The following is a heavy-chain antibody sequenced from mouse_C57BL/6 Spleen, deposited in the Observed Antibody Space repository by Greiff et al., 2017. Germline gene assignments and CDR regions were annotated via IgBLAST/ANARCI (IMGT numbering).Heavy chain of an antibody. V-gene: IGHV1-64*01. CDR2: IHPNSGST. Sequence: QVHVKQPGAELVKPGASVKLSCKASGYTFTSYWMHWVKQRPGQGLEWIGMIHPNSGSTNYNEKFKSKATLTVDKSSSTAYMQLSSLTSEDSAVYYCAKASGSSRFAYWGQGTLVTVSA. CDR3: AKASGSSRFAY. CDR1: GYTFTSYW. D-gene: IGHD1-1*01. J-gene: IGHJ3*01.